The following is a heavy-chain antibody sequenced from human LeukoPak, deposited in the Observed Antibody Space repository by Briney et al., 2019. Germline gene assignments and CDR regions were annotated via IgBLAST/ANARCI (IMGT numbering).Heavy chain of an antibody. V-gene: IGHV1-18*01. CDR2: ISAYNGNT. Sequence: AASVKVSCKASGYTFTSYGISWVRQAPGQGLEWMGWISAYNGNTNYAQKLQGRVTMTTDTSTSTAYMELRSLRSDDAAVYYCARDEGRTQTRPRYYYYYGMDVWGQGTTVTVSS. CDR1: GYTFTSYG. CDR3: ARDEGRTQTRPRYYYYYGMDV. J-gene: IGHJ6*02. D-gene: IGHD1-1*01.